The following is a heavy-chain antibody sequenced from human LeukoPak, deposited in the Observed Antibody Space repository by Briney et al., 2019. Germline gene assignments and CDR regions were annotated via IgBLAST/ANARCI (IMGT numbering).Heavy chain of an antibody. D-gene: IGHD7-27*01. CDR2: ISNDGSNK. Sequence: GGSLRLSCAASGFTFSSYAMHWVRQAPGQGLEWVAVISNDGSNKYYADSEKGRFTISRDNSKNTLYLQMNSLRAEDTAVYYCARDRSWGIDYWGQGTLVTVSS. CDR3: ARDRSWGIDY. V-gene: IGHV3-30*14. CDR1: GFTFSSYA. J-gene: IGHJ4*02.